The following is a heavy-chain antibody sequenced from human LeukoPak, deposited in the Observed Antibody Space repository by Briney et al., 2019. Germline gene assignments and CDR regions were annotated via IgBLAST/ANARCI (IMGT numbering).Heavy chain of an antibody. Sequence: SETLSLTCTVSGGSISSYYWSWIRQSPGKGLEWIGYIYDSGSTNYNPSLKSRVTISIGTSKNQFSLKLTSVTAADTAVYYCARRYSSSWYFDYWGQGTLFTVSS. CDR2: IYDSGST. D-gene: IGHD6-13*01. CDR1: GGSISSYY. J-gene: IGHJ4*02. V-gene: IGHV4-59*08. CDR3: ARRYSSSWYFDY.